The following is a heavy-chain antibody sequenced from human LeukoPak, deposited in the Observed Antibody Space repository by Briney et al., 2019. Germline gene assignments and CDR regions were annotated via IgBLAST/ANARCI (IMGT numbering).Heavy chain of an antibody. V-gene: IGHV4-59*07. J-gene: IGHJ4*02. CDR3: ARGEPVDY. CDR1: GGSISSYY. CDR2: ISYSGST. D-gene: IGHD1-14*01. Sequence: SDTLSLTCTVSGGSISSYYWSWLRQSTGKGLEWTGYISYSGSTSYNPSLKSRVTMSVDTSKNQLSLKVNSVTAADTAVYYCARGEPVDYWGQGTLVTVSS.